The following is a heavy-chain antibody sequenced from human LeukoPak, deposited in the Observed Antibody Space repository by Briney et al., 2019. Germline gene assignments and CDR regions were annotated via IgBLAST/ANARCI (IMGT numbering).Heavy chain of an antibody. Sequence: ASVKVSCXASGYTFTGYYMHWVRQAPGQGLEWMGWINPNSGDTNYAQKFQGRVTVTRDTSISTAYMELSWLRSGDTAVYYCARVGSSGWYVHPTLDYWGQGTPVTVSS. CDR2: INPNSGDT. CDR3: ARVGSSGWYVHPTLDY. V-gene: IGHV1-2*02. D-gene: IGHD6-19*01. CDR1: GYTFTGYY. J-gene: IGHJ4*02.